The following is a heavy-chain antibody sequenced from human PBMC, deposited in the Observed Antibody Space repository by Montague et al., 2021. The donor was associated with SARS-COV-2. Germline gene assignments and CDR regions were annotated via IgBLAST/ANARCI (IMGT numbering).Heavy chain of an antibody. D-gene: IGHD6-19*01. CDR2: ISSSGTNT. CDR3: VRGAVADDAFEI. Sequence: SLRLSCAASGFTFNRYTVNWVRQAPGKGLEWVSSISSSGTNTYYXDSAKGRFSNSRDNAESSVYLQMNSLRADDTAVYYCVRGAVADDAFEIWGQGTMVIVSS. J-gene: IGHJ3*02. V-gene: IGHV3-21*01. CDR1: GFTFNRYT.